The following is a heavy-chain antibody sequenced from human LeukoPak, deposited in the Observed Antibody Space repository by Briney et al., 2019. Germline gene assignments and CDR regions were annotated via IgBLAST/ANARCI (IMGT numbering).Heavy chain of an antibody. CDR3: ARGQQLVLPNYFDY. J-gene: IGHJ4*02. V-gene: IGHV1-2*02. CDR1: GYTFTGYY. CDR2: INPNSGDT. D-gene: IGHD6-13*01. Sequence: ASVKVSCKASGYTFTGYYMHWVRQAPGQGLEWMGWINPNSGDTGYAQKFQGRVTMTRDTSISTAYMELTRLRFDDTAVYYCARGQQLVLPNYFDYWGQGTLVTVSS.